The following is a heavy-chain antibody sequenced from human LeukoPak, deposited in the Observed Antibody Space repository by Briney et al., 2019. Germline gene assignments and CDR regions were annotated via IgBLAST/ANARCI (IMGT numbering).Heavy chain of an antibody. V-gene: IGHV3-21*06. CDR2: ISTTSRYI. D-gene: IGHD3-10*01. CDR1: GYSFSSYN. Sequence: GGSLRLSCAASGYSFSSYNMNWVRQAPGKGLEWVSSISTTSRYIYYIDSAKGRFTISRDNAKNTLYLQMNSLRADDTAVYYCARERAQWLGELPRYGMDVWGQGTTVTVSS. J-gene: IGHJ6*02. CDR3: ARERAQWLGELPRYGMDV.